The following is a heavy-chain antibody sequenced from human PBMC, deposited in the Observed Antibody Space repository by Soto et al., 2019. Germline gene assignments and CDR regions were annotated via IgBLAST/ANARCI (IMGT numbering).Heavy chain of an antibody. CDR2: ISSSSSYI. J-gene: IGHJ6*02. CDR3: ARDRRTRITIFGAYGMDV. D-gene: IGHD3-3*01. Sequence: GGSLRLSCAGSGFTFSSYSMNWVRQAPGKGLEWVSSISSSSSYIYYADSVKGRFTISRDNAKNSLYLQMNSLRAEDTAVYYCARDRRTRITIFGAYGMDVWGQGTTVTVSS. V-gene: IGHV3-21*01. CDR1: GFTFSSYS.